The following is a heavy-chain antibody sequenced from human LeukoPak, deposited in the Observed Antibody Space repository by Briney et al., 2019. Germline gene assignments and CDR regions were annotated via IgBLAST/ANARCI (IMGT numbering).Heavy chain of an antibody. CDR3: ARVYSYGNYFDY. CDR2: ISSSSSYI. V-gene: IGHV3-21*04. CDR1: GFTFSSYS. D-gene: IGHD5-18*01. J-gene: IGHJ4*02. Sequence: GGSLRLSCAASGFTFSSYSMNWVRQAPGKGLEWVSSISSSSSYIYYADSVKGRFTISRDNAKNSLYLQMNSLRAEDTALYHCARVYSYGNYFDYWGQGTLVTVSS.